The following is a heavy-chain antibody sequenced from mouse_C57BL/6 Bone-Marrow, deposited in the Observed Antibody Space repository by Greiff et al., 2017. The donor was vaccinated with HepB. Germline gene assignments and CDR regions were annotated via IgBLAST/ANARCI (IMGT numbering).Heavy chain of an antibody. Sequence: VQLQQSGAELVKPGASVKLSCKASGYTFTSYWMQWVKQRPGQGLEWIGEIDPSDSYTNYNQKFKGKATLTVDTSSSTAYMQLSSLTSEDSAVYYCARRADYWGQGTLVTVSA. CDR1: GYTFTSYW. V-gene: IGHV1-50*01. CDR3: ARRADY. J-gene: IGHJ3*01. CDR2: IDPSDSYT.